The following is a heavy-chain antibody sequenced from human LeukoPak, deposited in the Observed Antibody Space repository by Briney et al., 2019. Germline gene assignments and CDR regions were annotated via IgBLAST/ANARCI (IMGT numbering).Heavy chain of an antibody. CDR2: ISAYNGNT. V-gene: IGHV1-18*01. J-gene: IGHJ4*02. CDR3: ARAGRYYGSGSYNMRDY. CDR1: GYTFTSYG. Sequence: ASEKVSCKASGYTFTSYGISWVRQAPGQGLEWMGWISAYNGNTNYAQKLQGRVTMTTDTSTSTAYMELRSLRSDDTAVYYCARAGRYYGSGSYNMRDYWGQGTLVTVSS. D-gene: IGHD3-10*01.